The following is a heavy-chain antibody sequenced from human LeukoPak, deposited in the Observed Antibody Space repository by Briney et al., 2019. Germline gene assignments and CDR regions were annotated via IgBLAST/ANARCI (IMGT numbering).Heavy chain of an antibody. J-gene: IGHJ4*02. CDR3: ARAILTYYYDSSGSTTFDY. CDR2: INPSGGST. Sequence: ASVKVSCKASGYTFNSYYMHWVRQAPEQGLEWMGIINPSGGSTSYAQKFQGRVTMTRDTSTSTVYMELSSLRSEDTAVYYCARAILTYYYDSSGSTTFDYWGQGTLVTVSS. D-gene: IGHD3-22*01. CDR1: GYTFNSYY. V-gene: IGHV1-46*02.